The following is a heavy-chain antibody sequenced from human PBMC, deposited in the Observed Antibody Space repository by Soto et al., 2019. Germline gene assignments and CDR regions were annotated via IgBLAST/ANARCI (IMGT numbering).Heavy chain of an antibody. CDR3: ARDESPPYSSSWRPNYYYYGMDV. V-gene: IGHV4-31*03. J-gene: IGHJ6*02. D-gene: IGHD6-13*01. CDR1: GGSISSGGYY. Sequence: QVQLQESGPGLVKPSQTLSLTCTVSGGSISSGGYYWSWIRQHPGKGLEWIGYIYYSGSTYYNPSLKSRVTLSVDTSKNQFSLKLSSVTAADTAVYYCARDESPPYSSSWRPNYYYYGMDVWGQGTTVTVSS. CDR2: IYYSGST.